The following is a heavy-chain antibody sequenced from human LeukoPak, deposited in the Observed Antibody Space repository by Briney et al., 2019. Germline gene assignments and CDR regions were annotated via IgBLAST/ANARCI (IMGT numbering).Heavy chain of an antibody. V-gene: IGHV3-30*03. CDR1: GFTFSSYG. D-gene: IGHD3-10*01. CDR3: ARGKSGRGITMVRGVITYYYYYMDV. J-gene: IGHJ6*03. CDR2: ISYDGIHK. Sequence: GGSLRLSCAASGFTFSSYGMHWVRQAPGKGLEWVAVISYDGIHKYYADSVKGRFTISRDNSKNTLYLQMNSLRAEDTAVYYCARGKSGRGITMVRGVITYYYYYMDVWGKGTTVTVSS.